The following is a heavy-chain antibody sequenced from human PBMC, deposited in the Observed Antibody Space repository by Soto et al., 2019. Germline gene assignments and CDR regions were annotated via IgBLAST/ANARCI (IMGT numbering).Heavy chain of an antibody. V-gene: IGHV3-21*01. CDR3: ARGEGIQYFDLGYGMDV. CDR2: ISSSSSYI. Sequence: EVQLVESGGGLVKPGGSLRLSCAASGFTFSSYSMNWVRQAPGKGLEWVSSISSSSSYIYYADSVKGRFTISRDNAKNSLYLQMNSLRAEDTAVYYCARGEGIQYFDLGYGMDVWGQGTTVTVSS. CDR1: GFTFSSYS. J-gene: IGHJ6*02. D-gene: IGHD3-9*01.